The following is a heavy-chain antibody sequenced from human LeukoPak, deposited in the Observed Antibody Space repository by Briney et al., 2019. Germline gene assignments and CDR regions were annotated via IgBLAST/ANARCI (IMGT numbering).Heavy chain of an antibody. Sequence: GGSLRLSCATSGFTFSTFWMHWVRQAPGKGLVWVSRINHDGSSTNYADSVKGRFTISSDKSKNILFLQMNSLRAEDTALYYCAKGQETESRLDSWGQGTLVTVSS. V-gene: IGHV3-74*01. D-gene: IGHD1-1*01. CDR1: GFTFSTFW. CDR3: AKGQETESRLDS. J-gene: IGHJ4*02. CDR2: INHDGSST.